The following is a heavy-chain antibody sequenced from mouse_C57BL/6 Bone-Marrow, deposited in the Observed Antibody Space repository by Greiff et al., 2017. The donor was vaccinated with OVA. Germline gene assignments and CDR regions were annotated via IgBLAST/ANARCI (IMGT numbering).Heavy chain of an antibody. CDR2: IYPGDGDT. V-gene: IGHV1-80*01. CDR1: GYAFSSYW. Sequence: QVQLQQSGAELVKPGASVKISCKASGYAFSSYWMNWVKQRPGKGLEWIGQIYPGDGDTNYNGKFKGKATLTADKSSSTAYIRLSSLTSTDSAVYFGARGDLLWSSWFAYWGQGTLVTVSA. CDR3: ARGDLLWSSWFAY. J-gene: IGHJ3*01. D-gene: IGHD2-1*01.